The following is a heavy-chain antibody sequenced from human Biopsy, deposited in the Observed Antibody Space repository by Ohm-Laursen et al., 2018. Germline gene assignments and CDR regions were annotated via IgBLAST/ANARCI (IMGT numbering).Heavy chain of an antibody. D-gene: IGHD5-18*01. CDR2: IFYNGSNA. CDR1: GFTFNNYG. CDR3: AKDRYNYTPIGGFSMDV. V-gene: IGHV3-30*18. Sequence: SLRLSCAASGFTFNNYGMQWVRQAPGKGLEWVAFIFYNGSNAYYVDSVKGRFTISRDNSRDTLYLQMSSLRAEDTAVYYCAKDRYNYTPIGGFSMDVWGQGTTVTVSS. J-gene: IGHJ6*02.